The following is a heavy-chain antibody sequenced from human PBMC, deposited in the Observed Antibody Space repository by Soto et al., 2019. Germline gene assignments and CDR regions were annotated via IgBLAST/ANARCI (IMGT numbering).Heavy chain of an antibody. V-gene: IGHV4-30-4*08. Sequence: SETLSLTCTVSGGSISSGDYYWSWLRQPPGKGLEWIGYMYYSGSTYYNPSLKSRVTISVDTSKNQFSLKLSSVTAADTAVHYGATVSLYRRYYESSGYERWGQGTLVTVSS. J-gene: IGHJ4*02. CDR3: ATVSLYRRYYESSGYER. D-gene: IGHD3-22*01. CDR1: GGSISSGDYY. CDR2: MYYSGST.